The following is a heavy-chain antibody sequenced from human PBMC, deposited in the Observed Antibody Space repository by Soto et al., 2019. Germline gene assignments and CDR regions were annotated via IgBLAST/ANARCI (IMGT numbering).Heavy chain of an antibody. CDR3: ARGWGAVADY. D-gene: IGHD6-19*01. CDR2: INHRGST. J-gene: IGHJ4*02. V-gene: IGHV4-34*01. Sequence: QVQLQQWGAGLLKPSETLSLTCAVYGGSFSGYYWNWIRQPPGKGLEWIGEINHRGSTNYNPSLKSRVTISVETSKIQFYLKVTSVTAADTAVYYCARGWGAVADYWGQGTLVTVSS. CDR1: GGSFSGYY.